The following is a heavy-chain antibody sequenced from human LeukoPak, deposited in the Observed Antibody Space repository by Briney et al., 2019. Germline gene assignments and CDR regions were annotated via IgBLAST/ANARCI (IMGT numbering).Heavy chain of an antibody. CDR1: GFTFSSYE. V-gene: IGHV3-48*03. D-gene: IGHD5-18*01. CDR3: ARDGYNYGLDY. Sequence: GGSLRLSCAASGFTFSSYEMNWVRQGPGKGLEWGSYISSRGSTKYYADSVRGRFTISRDNAKNSLYLQMNSLRAEDTAVYYCARDGYNYGLDYWGQGGLVTVSS. CDR2: ISSRGSTK. J-gene: IGHJ4*02.